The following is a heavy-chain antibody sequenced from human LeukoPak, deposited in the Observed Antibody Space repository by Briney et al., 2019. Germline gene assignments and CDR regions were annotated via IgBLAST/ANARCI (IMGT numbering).Heavy chain of an antibody. CDR1: GASISPYH. V-gene: IGHV4-59*08. CDR3: ARHFED. Sequence: SETLSLTCTVSGASISPYHWSWIRQPPGKGLEWIGYIYYSGSTNYNPSLKSRVTISLDTSKNQFSLKLTSVTAADTAVYYCARHFEDWGQGTLVTVSS. J-gene: IGHJ4*02. CDR2: IYYSGST.